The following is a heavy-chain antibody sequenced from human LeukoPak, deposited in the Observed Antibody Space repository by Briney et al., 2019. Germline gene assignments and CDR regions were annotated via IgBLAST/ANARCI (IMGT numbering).Heavy chain of an antibody. J-gene: IGHJ3*02. CDR2: IYTSGST. D-gene: IGHD5-24*01. Sequence: SETLSLTCTVSGGSISSYYWSWIRQPAGKGLEWIGRIYTSGSTNYNPSLKSRVTMSVDTSKNQFSLKLSSVTAADTAVYYCARDYAEMATIGAVDIWGQGTMVTVSS. CDR1: GGSISSYY. V-gene: IGHV4-4*07. CDR3: ARDYAEMATIGAVDI.